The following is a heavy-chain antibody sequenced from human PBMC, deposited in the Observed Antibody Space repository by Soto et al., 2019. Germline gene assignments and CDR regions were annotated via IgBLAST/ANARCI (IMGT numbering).Heavy chain of an antibody. J-gene: IGHJ6*02. CDR2: INPSVGST. V-gene: IGHV1-46*01. Sequence: QVQLVQSGAEVKKPGASVKVSCKASGYSFTTYYIHWVRQAHGQGPEWMGVINPSVGSTTYAQKFQGRVTMTWDTSTTTVYMDLSSLRYEDTAVYYCAREGIIQHVGSSYFGMDVWGHGTTGTVYS. CDR1: GYSFTTYY. CDR3: AREGIIQHVGSSYFGMDV. D-gene: IGHD1-1*01.